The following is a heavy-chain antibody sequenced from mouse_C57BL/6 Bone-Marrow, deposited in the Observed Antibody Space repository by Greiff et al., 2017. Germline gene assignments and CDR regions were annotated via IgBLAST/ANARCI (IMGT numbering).Heavy chain of an antibody. D-gene: IGHD1-1*01. CDR2: ISDGGSYT. CDR3: ARAPITTVVATNFYFDY. Sequence: EVKVEESGGGLVKPGGSLKLSCAASGFTFSSYAMSWVRQTPEKRLEWVATISDGGSYTYYPDNVKGRFTISRDNAKNNLYLQMSHLKSEDTAMYYCARAPITTVVATNFYFDYWGQGTTLTVSS. J-gene: IGHJ2*01. CDR1: GFTFSSYA. V-gene: IGHV5-4*03.